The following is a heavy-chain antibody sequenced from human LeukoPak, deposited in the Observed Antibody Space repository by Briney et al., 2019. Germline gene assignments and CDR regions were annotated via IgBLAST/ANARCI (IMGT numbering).Heavy chain of an antibody. J-gene: IGHJ4*02. CDR1: GYTFASYH. Sequence: ASVKVSCKTSGYTFASYHIHWVRQAPGQGLEWMGIINPIGGSTNYAQKFRGRLTMTRDTSTSTVYMELSSLRSEDTAMYYCAREGSIAVAGGAFDYWGQGTLVTVSS. V-gene: IGHV1-46*01. CDR2: INPIGGST. D-gene: IGHD6-19*01. CDR3: AREGSIAVAGGAFDY.